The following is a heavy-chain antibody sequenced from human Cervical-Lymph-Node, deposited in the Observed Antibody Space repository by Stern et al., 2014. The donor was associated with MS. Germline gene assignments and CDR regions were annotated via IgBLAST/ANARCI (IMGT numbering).Heavy chain of an antibody. CDR3: ARGVVSNRAAATLHNLFDP. J-gene: IGHJ5*02. Sequence: VQLVESGAEVKKPGSSMNVSCKTSGGTFSSSYAITWMRQAHGQGLEWMGRIIPILGLANYGQKFQGRVINTADKSTSTTYMELSSLRSEDTAVYYCARGVVSNRAAATLHNLFDPWGQGTLVTVSS. D-gene: IGHD2-15*01. V-gene: IGHV1-69*04. CDR2: IIPILGLA. CDR1: GGTFSSSYA.